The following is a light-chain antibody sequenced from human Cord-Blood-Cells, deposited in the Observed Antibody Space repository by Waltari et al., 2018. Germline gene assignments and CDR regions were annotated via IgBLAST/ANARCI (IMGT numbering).Light chain of an antibody. CDR1: QSVSSN. Sequence: EIVMTQSPATLSVSPGERATLSCRASQSVSSNLARYQQQPGQAPRLLIYSVSTRATGIAARFSGSGSGTKFTLTISSLQSEDFAVYYCQQYNNWPPWTFGQGTKVEIK. V-gene: IGKV3-15*01. J-gene: IGKJ1*01. CDR2: SVS. CDR3: QQYNNWPPWT.